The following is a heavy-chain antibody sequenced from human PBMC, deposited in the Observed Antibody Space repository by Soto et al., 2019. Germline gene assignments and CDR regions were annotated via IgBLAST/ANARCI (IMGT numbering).Heavy chain of an antibody. J-gene: IGHJ4*02. Sequence: GGSLRLSCAASGFSFGDSAMSWVRQPPGKGLEWLAAVNPDGSDGSSTNYADSVKGRFTISRDNAKNTLYLQMNSLRAEDTAVYYCVRDNWNSYWGQGTLVTVSS. D-gene: IGHD1-1*01. CDR1: GFSFGDSA. V-gene: IGHV3-74*01. CDR2: VNPDGSDGSST. CDR3: VRDNWNSY.